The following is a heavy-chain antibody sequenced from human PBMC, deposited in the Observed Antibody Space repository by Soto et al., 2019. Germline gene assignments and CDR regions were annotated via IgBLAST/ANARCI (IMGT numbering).Heavy chain of an antibody. Sequence: QVQLVQSGAEVQKPGSSVKVSCKASGYTFTSYGISWVRQAPGQGLEWMGWISAYNGNTNYAQKLQGRVTMTTDTSTRTAYMELRSLGSDDTAVYYCARDCHYYDSSGYYSFDYWGQGTLVTVSS. CDR1: GYTFTSYG. CDR2: ISAYNGNT. V-gene: IGHV1-18*01. J-gene: IGHJ4*02. CDR3: ARDCHYYDSSGYYSFDY. D-gene: IGHD3-22*01.